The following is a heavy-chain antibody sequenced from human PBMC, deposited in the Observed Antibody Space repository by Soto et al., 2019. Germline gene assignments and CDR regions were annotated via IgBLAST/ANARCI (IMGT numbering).Heavy chain of an antibody. D-gene: IGHD1-1*01. CDR3: ARGGWNPLGNWFDP. Sequence: QVQLVQSGAEVKKPGASVKVSCKASGYTFTSYDINWVRQATGQGLEWMGWMNPNSGNTGYAQKFQGRVTMTRNTSISTGYMGLSSLRSEDTAVYYCARGGWNPLGNWFDPWGQGTLVTVSS. V-gene: IGHV1-8*01. CDR1: GYTFTSYD. CDR2: MNPNSGNT. J-gene: IGHJ5*02.